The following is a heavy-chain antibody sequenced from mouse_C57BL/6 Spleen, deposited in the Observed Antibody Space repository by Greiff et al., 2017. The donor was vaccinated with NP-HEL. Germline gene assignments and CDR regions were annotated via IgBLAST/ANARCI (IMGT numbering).Heavy chain of an antibody. Sequence: VQLQQSGAELVRPGTSVKLSCKASGYTFTSYWMHWVKQRPGQGLEWIGVIDPSDSYTNYNQKFKGKATLTVDTSSSTAYMQLSSLTSEDSAVYYCARENYYGSSPHWYFDVWGTGTTVTVSS. J-gene: IGHJ1*03. CDR2: IDPSDSYT. CDR1: GYTFTSYW. CDR3: ARENYYGSSPHWYFDV. D-gene: IGHD1-1*01. V-gene: IGHV1-59*01.